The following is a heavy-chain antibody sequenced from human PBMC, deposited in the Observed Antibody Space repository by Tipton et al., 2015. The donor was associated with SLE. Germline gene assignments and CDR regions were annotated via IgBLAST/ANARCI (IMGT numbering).Heavy chain of an antibody. V-gene: IGHV4-59*01. D-gene: IGHD6-25*01. CDR1: GGSISSYY. CDR2: IYYSGST. J-gene: IGHJ3*02. Sequence: TLSLTCTVSGGSISSYYWSWIRQPPGKGLEWIGYIYYSGSTNYNSSLKSRVTISVDTPKNQISLKLSSVTAADTAVYYCARRGGDAFDIWGQGTMVTVSS. CDR3: ARRGGDAFDI.